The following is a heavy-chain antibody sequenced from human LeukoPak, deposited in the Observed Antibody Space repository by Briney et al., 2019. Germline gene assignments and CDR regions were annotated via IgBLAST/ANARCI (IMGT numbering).Heavy chain of an antibody. D-gene: IGHD3-10*01. CDR3: ARVTMVRGVIITVFGQLDY. CDR2: ISYDGSNK. J-gene: IGHJ4*02. CDR1: GFTFSSHA. Sequence: HSGRSLRLSCAASGFTFSSHAMHWVRQAPGKGLEWVAVISYDGSNKYYADSVKGRFTISRDNSKNTLYLQMNSLRAEDTAVYYCARVTMVRGVIITVFGQLDYWGQGTLVTVSS. V-gene: IGHV3-30*04.